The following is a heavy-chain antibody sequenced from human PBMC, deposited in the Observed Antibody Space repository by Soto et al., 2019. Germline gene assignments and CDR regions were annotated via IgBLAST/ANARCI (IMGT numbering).Heavy chain of an antibody. V-gene: IGHV1-69*12. CDR1: GGTFSSYA. CDR2: IIPIFGTA. D-gene: IGHD4-17*01. Sequence: QVQLVQSGAEVKKPGSSVKVSCEASGGTFSSYAISWVRHAPGQGLEWMGGIIPIFGTANYAQKFRGRVTITADESTSTAYMELSSLRSEDTAVYYCARAHDYGDYDVGYAYYFDYWGQGTLVTVSS. CDR3: ARAHDYGDYDVGYAYYFDY. J-gene: IGHJ4*02.